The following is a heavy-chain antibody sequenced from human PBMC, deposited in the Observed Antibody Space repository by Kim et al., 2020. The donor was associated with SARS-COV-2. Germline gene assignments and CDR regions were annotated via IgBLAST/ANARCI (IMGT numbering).Heavy chain of an antibody. J-gene: IGHJ4*02. CDR3: ARGSSSWILTGYSPSPFAY. V-gene: IGHV3-48*02. D-gene: IGHD3-9*01. Sequence: GRFTSSRDNAKNSLYLQMNSLRDEDTAVYYCARGSSSWILTGYSPSPFAYWGQGTLVTVSS.